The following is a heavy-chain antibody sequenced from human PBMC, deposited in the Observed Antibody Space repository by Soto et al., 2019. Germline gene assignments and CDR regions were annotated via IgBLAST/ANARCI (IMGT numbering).Heavy chain of an antibody. Sequence: SETLSLTCSISDGSISRNFYYSGWIRQPPGKGLEWIGSIYYSGSTYYNPSLKSRVTISVDTSKNQFSLKLSSVTAADTAVYYCAGQRITIFGVVITYYYYGMDVWGQGTTVTVSS. D-gene: IGHD3-3*01. V-gene: IGHV4-39*01. CDR3: AGQRITIFGVVITYYYYGMDV. CDR2: IYYSGST. J-gene: IGHJ6*02. CDR1: DGSISRNFYY.